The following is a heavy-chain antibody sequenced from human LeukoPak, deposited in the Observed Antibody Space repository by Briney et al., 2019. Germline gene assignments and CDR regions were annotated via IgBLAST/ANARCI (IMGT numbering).Heavy chain of an antibody. CDR1: GFSFSNCA. J-gene: IGHJ4*02. D-gene: IGHD3-22*01. CDR3: AKVTTGINMIFDY. CDR2: ITGSGDRT. V-gene: IGHV3-23*01. Sequence: PGGSLRLSCAASGFSFSNCAMHWVRQAPGKGLEWVSSITGSGDRTDYADSVKGRFTISRDNYKTTVHLQMNSLRTEDTAVYYCAKVTTGINMIFDYWGQGILVTVSS.